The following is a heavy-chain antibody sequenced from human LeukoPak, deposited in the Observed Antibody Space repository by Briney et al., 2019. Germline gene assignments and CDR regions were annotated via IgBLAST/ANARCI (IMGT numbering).Heavy chain of an antibody. D-gene: IGHD2-15*01. Sequence: PSETLSLTCAVSGGSFSGYYWNWIRQPPGKGLEWIGEINHSGSTNYSPSLKSRVTMSVDTSKHQFSLKLSSVTAADTAVYYCARLPYCSGGSCYFDNWGQGALVTVSS. CDR1: GGSFSGYY. CDR2: INHSGST. J-gene: IGHJ4*02. V-gene: IGHV4-34*01. CDR3: ARLPYCSGGSCYFDN.